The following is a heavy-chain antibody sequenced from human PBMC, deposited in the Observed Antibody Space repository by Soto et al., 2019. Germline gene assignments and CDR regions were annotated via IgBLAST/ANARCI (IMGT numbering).Heavy chain of an antibody. CDR3: ARGSTIVRGAPSWFDP. V-gene: IGHV1-69*02. D-gene: IGHD3-10*01. Sequence: QVQLVQSGAEVKKPGSSVKVSCKASGGTFSRYTINWVRQAPGQGLEWMGRIIPIAAIANYTQKIQGRVTITVDKPSTTAYMELSSLRSDDTAVYYCARGSTIVRGAPSWFDPWGQGTLVTVSS. J-gene: IGHJ5*02. CDR2: IIPIAAIA. CDR1: GGTFSRYT.